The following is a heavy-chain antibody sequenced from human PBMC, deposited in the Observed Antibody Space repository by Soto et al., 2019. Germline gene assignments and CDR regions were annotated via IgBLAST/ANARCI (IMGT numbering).Heavy chain of an antibody. D-gene: IGHD3-10*01. Sequence: QVQLQQWGAGLLKPSETLSLTCAVYGGSFSGYQWSWIRQTPGKGLEWIGGINVGGDINYNPSLKSRVTILVDSPKKQISLRLSSVTAAATAVYYCARGLILWFGELSRRGGYYYYMDVWGKGTPVTVSS. V-gene: IGHV4-34*01. CDR1: GGSFSGYQ. CDR2: INVGGDI. J-gene: IGHJ6*03. CDR3: ARGLILWFGELSRRGGYYYYMDV.